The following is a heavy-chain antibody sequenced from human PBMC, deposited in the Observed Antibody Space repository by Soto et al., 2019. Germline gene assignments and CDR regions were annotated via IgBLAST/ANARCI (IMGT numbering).Heavy chain of an antibody. V-gene: IGHV4-31*03. CDR1: GDAIYIGGYY. D-gene: IGHD2-2*01. CDR3: ASDGSSTANWIDP. Sequence: SETLSLTCTVSGDAIYIGGYYWPWIRQHPGKGLEWIGYIYHTGKTYYYPSLESRVTMSVDTSKNQFSLKLASVPAADTAVYYCASDGSSTANWIDPWGQGTLVTVSS. CDR2: IYHTGKT. J-gene: IGHJ5*02.